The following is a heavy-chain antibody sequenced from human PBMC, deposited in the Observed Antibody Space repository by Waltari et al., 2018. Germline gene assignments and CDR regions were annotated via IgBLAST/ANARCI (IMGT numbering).Heavy chain of an antibody. CDR2: ISGSGGST. CDR3: ARDHNTAMGIDY. CDR1: GFTFSRYA. J-gene: IGHJ4*02. Sequence: EVHLLESGGGLVQPGGSLRLSCAASGFTFSRYAMSWVRQAPGKGLEWGSGISGSGGSTYYADSVKGRFTSSRDNSKNTLYLQMNSLRAEDTAVYYCARDHNTAMGIDYWGQGTLVTVSS. V-gene: IGHV3-23*01. D-gene: IGHD5-18*01.